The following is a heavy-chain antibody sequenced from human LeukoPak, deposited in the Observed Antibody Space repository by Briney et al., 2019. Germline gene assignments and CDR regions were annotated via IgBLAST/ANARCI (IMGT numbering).Heavy chain of an antibody. J-gene: IGHJ4*01. Sequence: SGGSLRLSCAASGFTFSSYGFHWVRQAPGKGLEWVAVICSDGSYKYYADSVKGRFTISRDDSKNTLYLQMNSLKAEDTAVYYCARVPLYSSGWYVDYGGHGTLVTVSS. CDR2: ICSDGSYK. CDR3: ARVPLYSSGWYVDY. D-gene: IGHD6-19*01. V-gene: IGHV3-33*01. CDR1: GFTFSSYG.